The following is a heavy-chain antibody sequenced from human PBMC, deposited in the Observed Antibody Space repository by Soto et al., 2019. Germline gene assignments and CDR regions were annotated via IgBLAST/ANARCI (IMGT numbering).Heavy chain of an antibody. CDR2: ISYDGSNK. CDR1: GFTFSSYG. D-gene: IGHD3-10*01. Sequence: GGSLRLSCAASGFTFSSYGMHWVRQAPGKGLEWVAVISYDGSNKYYADSVKGRFTISRDNSKNTLCLQMNSLRAEDTAVYYCAKRRGYYGSGSSPTWFAPWGQGTLVTVSS. V-gene: IGHV3-30*18. J-gene: IGHJ5*02. CDR3: AKRRGYYGSGSSPTWFAP.